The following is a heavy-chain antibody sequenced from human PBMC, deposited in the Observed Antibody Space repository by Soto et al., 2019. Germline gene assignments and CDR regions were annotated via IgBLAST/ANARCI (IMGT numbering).Heavy chain of an antibody. D-gene: IGHD3-3*01. V-gene: IGHV4-34*01. CDR3: ARGALNYDLWSCPINGGMGV. CDR1: GGSFSGYY. J-gene: IGHJ6*04. CDR2: INHSGST. Sequence: SETLSVTCLVSGGSFSGYYWSWIRQPPGKGLEWIGEINHSGSTHYTPSLKSRVTISVDTSKNPFSLKLSSVTAADTAVYYCARGALNYDLWSCPINGGMGVWCRGPTVIVSS.